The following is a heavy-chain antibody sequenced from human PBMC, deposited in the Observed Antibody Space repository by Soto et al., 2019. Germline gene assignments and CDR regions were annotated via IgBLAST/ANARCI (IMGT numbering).Heavy chain of an antibody. CDR1: GYTFTHYY. Sequence: ASVKVSCKASGYTFTHYYIHWVRQAPGQGLEWMGIINPNGGITTYAQKFRAGFSMTRDTSTSTVYLELSSLRSEDSAVYYCATSVNSAMSFDYWGQGTLVTVSS. CDR2: INPNGGIT. D-gene: IGHD5-18*01. V-gene: IGHV1-46*01. J-gene: IGHJ4*02. CDR3: ATSVNSAMSFDY.